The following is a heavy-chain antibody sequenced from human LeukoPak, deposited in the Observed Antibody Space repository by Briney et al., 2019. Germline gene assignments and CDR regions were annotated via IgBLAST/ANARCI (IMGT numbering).Heavy chain of an antibody. V-gene: IGHV1-2*02. CDR2: INPNSGGT. D-gene: IGHD5-12*01. CDR3: AREDLGGYDSYYFDY. CDR1: GYTFTGYY. J-gene: IGHJ4*02. Sequence: ASVKVSCKASGYTFTGYYMHWVRQAPGQGLEWMGWINPNSGGTNYAQKFQGRVTMTRDTSISTAYMELSRLRSGDTAVYYCAREDLGGYDSYYFDYWGQGTLVTVSS.